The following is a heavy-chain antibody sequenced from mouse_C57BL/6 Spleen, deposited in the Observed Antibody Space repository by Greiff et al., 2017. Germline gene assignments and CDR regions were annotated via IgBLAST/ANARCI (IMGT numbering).Heavy chain of an antibody. V-gene: IGHV1-69*01. D-gene: IGHD2-1*01. CDR3: ARGGNCRDYAMDY. CDR2: IDPSDSYT. CDR1: GYTFTSYW. J-gene: IGHJ4*01. Sequence: VQLQQPGAELVMPGASVKLSCKASGYTFTSYWMHWVKQRPGQGLEWIGEIDPSDSYTNYNQKFKGKSTLTVDKSSSKAYMQLSSLTSEDSAVYYCARGGNCRDYAMDYWGQGTSVTVSS.